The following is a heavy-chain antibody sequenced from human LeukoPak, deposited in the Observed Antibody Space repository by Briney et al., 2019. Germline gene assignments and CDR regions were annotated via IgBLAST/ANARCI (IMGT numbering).Heavy chain of an antibody. V-gene: IGHV4-59*01. Sequence: KPSETLSLTCTVSGGSISSYYWSWIRQPPGKGLEWIGYIYYSGSTNYNPSLKSRVTISVDTSKNQFSLELSSVTAADTAVYYCARDPYSSSWWYFDLWGRGTLVTVSS. D-gene: IGHD6-13*01. CDR3: ARDPYSSSWWYFDL. CDR2: IYYSGST. CDR1: GGSISSYY. J-gene: IGHJ2*01.